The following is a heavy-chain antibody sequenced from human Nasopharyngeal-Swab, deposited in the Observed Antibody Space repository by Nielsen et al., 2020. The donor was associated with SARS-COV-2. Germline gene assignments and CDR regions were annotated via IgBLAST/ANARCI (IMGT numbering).Heavy chain of an antibody. CDR1: GYTFTSYA. J-gene: IGHJ5*02. V-gene: IGHV1-3*01. CDR3: ARAPYQFGSPENWFDP. D-gene: IGHD3-10*01. Sequence: ASVKVSCKASGYTFTSYAMHCLRQAPGQRLEWMGWINAGNGNTKYSQKFQGRVTITRDTSASTAYMELSSLRSEDTAVYYCARAPYQFGSPENWFDPWGQGTLVTVSS. CDR2: INAGNGNT.